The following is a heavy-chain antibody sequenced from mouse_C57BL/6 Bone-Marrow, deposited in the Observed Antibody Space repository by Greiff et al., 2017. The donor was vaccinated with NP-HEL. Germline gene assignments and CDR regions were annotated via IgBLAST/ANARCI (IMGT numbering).Heavy chain of an antibody. V-gene: IGHV1-20*01. Sequence: EVQLQQSGPELVKPGDSVKISCKASGYSFTGYFMNWVMQSHGKSLEWIGRINPYNGDTFYNQKFKGKATLTVDKSSSPAHMELRSLTSEDSAVYYCARAYDGYYLFAYWGQGTLVTVSA. D-gene: IGHD2-3*01. CDR2: INPYNGDT. CDR3: ARAYDGYYLFAY. J-gene: IGHJ3*01. CDR1: GYSFTGYF.